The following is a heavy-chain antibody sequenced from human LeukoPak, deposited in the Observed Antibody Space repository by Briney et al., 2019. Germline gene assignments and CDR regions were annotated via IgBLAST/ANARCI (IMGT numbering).Heavy chain of an antibody. J-gene: IGHJ5*02. Sequence: PGGSLRLSCAASGLTFSSYAMFWVRQAAGEGLEWVSGIGTSGNTYYADSVKGRFTLSRDNSKNTLYLQMDSLRAEDTAVYYCALVPDSTGFDPWGQGTLVTVSS. D-gene: IGHD1-1*01. CDR3: ALVPDSTGFDP. CDR2: IGTSGNT. V-gene: IGHV3-23*01. CDR1: GLTFSSYA.